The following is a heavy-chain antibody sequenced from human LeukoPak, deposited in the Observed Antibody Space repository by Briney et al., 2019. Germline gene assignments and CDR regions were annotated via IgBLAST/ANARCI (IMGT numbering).Heavy chain of an antibody. D-gene: IGHD1-26*01. V-gene: IGHV4-59*01. CDR3: ARGSIVGTSPYFDY. CDR2: VYYSGST. CDR1: RDSTRFDY. J-gene: IGHJ4*02. Sequence: PSETLSLTCTVSRDSTRFDYWCWIRQPPGKGLEWIGYVYYSGSTKYDPSLKSRVTISVDTSKNQFSLKLISVTTADTAVYSCARGSIVGTSPYFDYWGQGTLVTVSS.